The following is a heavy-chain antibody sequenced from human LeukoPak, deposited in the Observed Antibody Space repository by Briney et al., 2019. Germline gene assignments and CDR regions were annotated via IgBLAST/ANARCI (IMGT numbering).Heavy chain of an antibody. Sequence: PGGSLRLSCAASGFTFSSYVIHWDRQAPGKGLEWVAHISYDGSDKYYADSVKGRFTISRDNSKNTLYLQMNSLRAEDTAVYYCAKDRYCCDYYAMDVGRQGCTVTVS. D-gene: IGHD2-15*01. CDR3: AKDRYCCDYYAMDV. V-gene: IGHV3-30-3*01. CDR1: GFTFSSYV. CDR2: ISYDGSDK. J-gene: IGHJ6*01.